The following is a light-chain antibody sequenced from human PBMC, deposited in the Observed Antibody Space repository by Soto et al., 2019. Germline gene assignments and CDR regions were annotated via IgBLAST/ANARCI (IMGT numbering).Light chain of an antibody. CDR2: DAS. CDR3: QQYNNWPPWT. V-gene: IGKV3-15*01. J-gene: IGKJ1*01. CDR1: QSISSN. Sequence: EIVMTQSPATLSVSPGERATLSCRASQSISSNLAWYQQKPGQAPRLLLYDASTRATGIPTKFSGSGSGTEFTLTISSLQSEDVAVYYCQQYNNWPPWTFGQGTKVEIK.